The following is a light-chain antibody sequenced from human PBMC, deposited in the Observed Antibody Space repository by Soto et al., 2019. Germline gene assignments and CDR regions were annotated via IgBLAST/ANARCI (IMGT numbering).Light chain of an antibody. V-gene: IGLV2-11*01. CDR3: CSYAGSYSYV. Sequence: QSALTQPRSVSESPGQSVTISCTGTSSDVGGYNFVSWYQQHPGNAPKLMIYDVSKRPSGVSDRFSGSKSGYTASLTISGLQAEDEADYYCCSYAGSYSYVFGSGTKLTVL. CDR2: DVS. J-gene: IGLJ1*01. CDR1: SSDVGGYNF.